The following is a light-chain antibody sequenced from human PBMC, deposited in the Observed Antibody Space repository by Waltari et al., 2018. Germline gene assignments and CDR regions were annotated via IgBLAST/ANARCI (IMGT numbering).Light chain of an antibody. CDR3: CSYTTSDTFV. V-gene: IGLV2-23*02. CDR2: EAS. J-gene: IGLJ2*01. CDR1: SSDVGSYNF. Sequence: QSALTQPASVSGSPGQSIPISCPGPSSDVGSYNFVTWYQQHPGKAPKLMIYEASKRPSGVSNRFSGSKSGNTASLTISGLQAEDEADYYCCSYTTSDTFVFGGGTKLTVL.